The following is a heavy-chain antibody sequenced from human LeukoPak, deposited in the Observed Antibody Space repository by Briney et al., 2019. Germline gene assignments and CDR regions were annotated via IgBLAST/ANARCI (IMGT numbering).Heavy chain of an antibody. J-gene: IGHJ4*02. D-gene: IGHD5-18*01. Sequence: SETLSLTCAVYGGSFSGYYWSWIRQPPGKGLEWIGEINHSGSTNYNPPLKSRVTISVDTSKNQFSLKLSSVTAADTAVYYCARAPRRGYSYGLAVWGQGTLVTVSS. CDR3: ARAPRRGYSYGLAV. V-gene: IGHV4-34*01. CDR1: GGSFSGYY. CDR2: INHSGST.